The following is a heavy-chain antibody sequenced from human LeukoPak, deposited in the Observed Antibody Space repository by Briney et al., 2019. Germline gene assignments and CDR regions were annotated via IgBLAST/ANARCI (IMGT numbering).Heavy chain of an antibody. V-gene: IGHV4-61*02. CDR3: AREGGYSYGDAPLHFDY. Sequence: SETLSLTCTVSGGSISSSSYYWSWIRQPAGKGLEWIGRIDTSGSTNYNPSLKSRVTISVDTSKNQFSLKLTSVTAADTAVFYCAREGGYSYGDAPLHFDYWGQGTLVNVPS. J-gene: IGHJ4*02. D-gene: IGHD5-18*01. CDR1: GGSISSSSYY. CDR2: IDTSGST.